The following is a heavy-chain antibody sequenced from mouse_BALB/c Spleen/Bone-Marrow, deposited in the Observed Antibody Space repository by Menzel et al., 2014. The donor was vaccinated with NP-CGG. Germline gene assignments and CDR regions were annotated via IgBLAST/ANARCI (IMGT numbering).Heavy chain of an antibody. CDR1: GYAFSSFW. CDR3: ARGDXXXXDYTMDY. J-gene: IGHJ4*01. D-gene: IGHD3-3*01. V-gene: IGHV1-80*01. CDR2: IFPGDGDT. Sequence: VQLVESGAELVRPGSSVKISCKASGYAFSSFWMNWVKQRPGQGLEWIGQIFPGDGDTNYNGKFKGKVTLTADNSSSTAYMQLSSLTSEDSAVYFCARGDXXXXDYTMDYWGQGTSVTVSS.